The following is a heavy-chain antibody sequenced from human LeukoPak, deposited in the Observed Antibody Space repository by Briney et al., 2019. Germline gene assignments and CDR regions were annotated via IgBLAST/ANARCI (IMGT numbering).Heavy chain of an antibody. CDR3: ARDHFPRIQLWFVPKVDYYGMDV. Sequence: ASVKVSCKASGYTFTSYYMHWVRQAPGQGLEWMGIINPSGGSTSYAQKFQGRVTMTRDTSTSTVYMELSSLRSEDTAVYYCARDHFPRIQLWFVPKVDYYGMDVWGQGTTVTVSS. D-gene: IGHD5-18*01. J-gene: IGHJ6*02. V-gene: IGHV1-46*01. CDR2: INPSGGST. CDR1: GYTFTSYY.